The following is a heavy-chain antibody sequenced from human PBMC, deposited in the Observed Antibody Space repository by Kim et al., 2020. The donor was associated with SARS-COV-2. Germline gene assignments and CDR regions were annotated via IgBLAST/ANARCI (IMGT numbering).Heavy chain of an antibody. V-gene: IGHV3-23*01. Sequence: ISGGGAGTPDADAVGGRFTISRDNSKSTLFLQMNSLRAEDTAVYYCEASDYWGQGSLVTVSS. CDR3: EASDY. J-gene: IGHJ4*02. CDR2: ISGGGAGT.